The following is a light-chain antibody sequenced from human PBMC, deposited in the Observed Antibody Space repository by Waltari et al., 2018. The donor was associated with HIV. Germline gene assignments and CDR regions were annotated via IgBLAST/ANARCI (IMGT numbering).Light chain of an antibody. V-gene: IGLV2-14*03. CDR1: HRAFGIFNF. J-gene: IGLJ2*01. CDR2: DVD. Sequence: SAVPPPASVSGLPGQSLPISCSGYHRAFGIFNFLSWYQQFPGEPPKPILYDVDSRASGISHRFSGSKSANTASLTISALRAEDEGHYYCASFLGDNTIVFGGGTKVTVL. CDR3: ASFLGDNTIV.